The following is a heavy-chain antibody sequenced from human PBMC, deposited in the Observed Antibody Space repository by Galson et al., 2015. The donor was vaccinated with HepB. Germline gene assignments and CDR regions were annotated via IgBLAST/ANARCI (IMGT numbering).Heavy chain of an antibody. Sequence: SLRLSCAASGFTFSSYAMHWVRQAPGKGLEWVAVISYDGSNKYYADSVKGRFTISRDNSKNTLYLQMNSLRAEDTAVYYCARGGYDFWSGYYLGGPYFDYWGQGTLVTVSS. CDR2: ISYDGSNK. CDR1: GFTFSSYA. J-gene: IGHJ4*02. CDR3: ARGGYDFWSGYYLGGPYFDY. V-gene: IGHV3-30-3*01. D-gene: IGHD3-3*01.